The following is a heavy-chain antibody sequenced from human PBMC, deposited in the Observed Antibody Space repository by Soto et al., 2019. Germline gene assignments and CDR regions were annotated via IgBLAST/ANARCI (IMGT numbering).Heavy chain of an antibody. CDR1: GGTFSSYA. D-gene: IGHD6-19*01. CDR3: ARGVGYSSGWYEPEYFQH. Sequence: QVQLVQSGAEVKKPGSSVKVSCKASGGTFSSYAISWVRQAPGQGLEWMGGIIPIFGTANYAQKFQGRVTITADKSTSKAYMELSSLRSEDTAVYYCARGVGYSSGWYEPEYFQHWGQGTLVTVSS. V-gene: IGHV1-69*06. J-gene: IGHJ1*01. CDR2: IIPIFGTA.